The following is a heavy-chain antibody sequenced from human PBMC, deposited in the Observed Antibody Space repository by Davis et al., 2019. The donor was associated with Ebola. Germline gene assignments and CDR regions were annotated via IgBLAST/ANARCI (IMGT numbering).Heavy chain of an antibody. J-gene: IGHJ4*02. Sequence: GSLRLSCAASGFTFSGCWMHWFRQAPGKGLVWVSRIKGDGSIIESADSVKGRFTISRDNAKHTLYLQMNSLRAEDTAVYYCARDYWGSGDYWGQGTLVTVSS. CDR1: GFTFSGCW. V-gene: IGHV3-74*03. CDR3: ARDYWGSGDY. D-gene: IGHD7-27*01. CDR2: IKGDGSII.